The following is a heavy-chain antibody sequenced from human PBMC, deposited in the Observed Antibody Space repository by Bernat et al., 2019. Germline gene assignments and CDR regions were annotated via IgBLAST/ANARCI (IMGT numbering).Heavy chain of an antibody. V-gene: IGHV3-53*01. CDR1: GFTVSSNY. CDR3: AKRMTTVYYMDV. CDR2: IYSGGST. D-gene: IGHD4-11*01. J-gene: IGHJ6*03. Sequence: EVQLVESGGGLIQPGGSLRLSCAASGFTVSSNYMSWVRQAPGKGLEWVSVIYSGGSTYYADSVKDRFTISRDNSKNTLYLQMNGLRAEDTAVYYCAKRMTTVYYMDVWGKGTTVTVSS.